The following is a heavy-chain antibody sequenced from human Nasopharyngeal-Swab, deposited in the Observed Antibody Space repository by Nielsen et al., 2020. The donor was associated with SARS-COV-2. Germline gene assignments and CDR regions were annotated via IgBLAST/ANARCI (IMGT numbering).Heavy chain of an antibody. J-gene: IGHJ4*02. CDR3: ARMGGYGSGSYCDY. V-gene: IGHV3-53*01. Sequence: GESLKISCAASGFTVSSNYMSWVRQAPGKGLGWVSVIYSGGSTYYADSVKGRFTISRDNTKNSLYLQMNSLRAEDTAVYYCARMGGYGSGSYCDYWGQGTLVTVSS. D-gene: IGHD3-10*01. CDR2: IYSGGST. CDR1: GFTVSSNY.